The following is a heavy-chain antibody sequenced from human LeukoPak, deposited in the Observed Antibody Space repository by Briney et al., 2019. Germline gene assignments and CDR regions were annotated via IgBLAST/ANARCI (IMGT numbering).Heavy chain of an antibody. D-gene: IGHD3-22*01. CDR2: TYYRSKWYN. CDR1: GDRVSSSSAA. V-gene: IGHV6-1*01. Sequence: SQTLSLTCAISGDRVSSSSAAWNWIRQSPSRGLERLASTYYRSKWYNDYAVSVTSRITITPDTSNNQFSLQLNTVTPEDTAVYYCARAIDDSSGDAFDIWGQGTMVTVSS. CDR3: ARAIDDSSGDAFDI. J-gene: IGHJ3*02.